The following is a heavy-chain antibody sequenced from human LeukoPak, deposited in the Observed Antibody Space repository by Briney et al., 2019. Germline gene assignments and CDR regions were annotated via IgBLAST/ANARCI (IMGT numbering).Heavy chain of an antibody. CDR3: ARVRYSDSSVLTRKRSYYFDY. CDR2: ISTSGST. J-gene: IGHJ4*02. CDR1: GGSISSYY. V-gene: IGHV4-4*07. Sequence: IPSETLSLTCAVSGGSISSYYWSWIQQPAGKGLESIGHISTSGSTNYSPSLKSRVTMSVDTSKNQFSLKLSSVTAADTAVYYCARVRYSDSSVLTRKRSYYFDYWGQGTLVTVSS. D-gene: IGHD3-22*01.